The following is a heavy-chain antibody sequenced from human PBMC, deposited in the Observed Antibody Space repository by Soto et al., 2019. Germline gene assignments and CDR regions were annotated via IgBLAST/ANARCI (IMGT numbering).Heavy chain of an antibody. D-gene: IGHD3-22*01. Sequence: GGSLRLSCAASGFTFSSYWMSWVRQAPGKGLEWVANIKQDGSEKYYVDSVKGRFTISRDNTKNSLYLQMNSLRAEDTAVYYCARFYYDSSGYLPSPYYYYYGMDVWGQGTTVTVS. CDR1: GFTFSSYW. CDR3: ARFYYDSSGYLPSPYYYYYGMDV. V-gene: IGHV3-7*04. CDR2: IKQDGSEK. J-gene: IGHJ6*02.